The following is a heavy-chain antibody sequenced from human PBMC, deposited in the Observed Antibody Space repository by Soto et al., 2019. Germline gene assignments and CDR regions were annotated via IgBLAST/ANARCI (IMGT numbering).Heavy chain of an antibody. J-gene: IGHJ6*02. V-gene: IGHV1-18*04. Sequence: ASVKVSCKASGYTFTSYGISWVRQAPGQGLEWMGWISAYNGNTNYAQKLQGRVTMTTDTSTSTAYMELRSLRSDDTAVYYCARDPLRYFDWLLAPRMDVWGQGTTVTVSS. CDR3: ARDPLRYFDWLLAPRMDV. CDR2: ISAYNGNT. CDR1: GYTFTSYG. D-gene: IGHD3-9*01.